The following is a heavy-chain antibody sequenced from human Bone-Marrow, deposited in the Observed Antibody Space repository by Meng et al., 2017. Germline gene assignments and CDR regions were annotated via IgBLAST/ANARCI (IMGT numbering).Heavy chain of an antibody. CDR1: GFTFSSYE. J-gene: IGHJ4*02. Sequence: GGSLRLSCAASGFTFSSYEMNWVRQAPGKGLEWVSYISSSGSTIYYADSVKGRFTISRDNAKNSLYLQMNSLRAGDTAVYFCARDLGGIFAYWGQGALVTVSS. D-gene: IGHD6-13*01. CDR3: ARDLGGIFAY. CDR2: ISSSGSTI. V-gene: IGHV3-48*03.